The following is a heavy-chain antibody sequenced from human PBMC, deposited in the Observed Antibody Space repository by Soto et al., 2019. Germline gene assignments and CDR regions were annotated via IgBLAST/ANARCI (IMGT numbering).Heavy chain of an antibody. CDR2: ISYDGNVA. J-gene: IGHJ4*02. Sequence: QVQLVESGGGVVQPGRSLRLSCAASGFTFSSYGMHWVRQAPGKGLEWVTVISYDGNVAYYADSVKGRFTISRDNSKNTLYLQMNNLRNEETAMYYCAKEGPITNWYFDYWGQGTLVTVSS. CDR3: AKEGPITNWYFDY. D-gene: IGHD1-1*01. CDR1: GFTFSSYG. V-gene: IGHV3-30*18.